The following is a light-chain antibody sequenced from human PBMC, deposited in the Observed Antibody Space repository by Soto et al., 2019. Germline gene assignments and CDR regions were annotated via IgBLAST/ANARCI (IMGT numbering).Light chain of an antibody. CDR1: SNDVGAYNY. CDR3: CSYAVRDTFFV. Sequence: VLTQPRSVSGSPGQSVIISCTGTSNDVGAYNYVSWYQQHPGKAPKLVIYDVSKRPSGVPARFSGSKSGNTASLTISGLQAEDEADYFCCSYAVRDTFFVFGTGTKVTVL. J-gene: IGLJ1*01. CDR2: DVS. V-gene: IGLV2-11*01.